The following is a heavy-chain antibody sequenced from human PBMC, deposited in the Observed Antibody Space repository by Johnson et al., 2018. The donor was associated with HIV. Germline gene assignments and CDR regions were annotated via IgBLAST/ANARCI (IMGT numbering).Heavy chain of an antibody. D-gene: IGHD3-22*01. J-gene: IGHJ3*02. CDR3: ARDRWATYYYDSSGHGGVFDI. CDR1: GFTFSDYY. CDR2: ITSSGTTI. V-gene: IGHV3-11*04. Sequence: QVQLVESGGDLVQPGGSLRLSCAASGFTFSDYYMSWIRQAPGKGLEWVSYITSSGTTIYHVDSVKGRFTISRDNAKNSLYLQINSLRAEDTAVYYCARDRWATYYYDSSGHGGVFDIWGQGTVVTVSS.